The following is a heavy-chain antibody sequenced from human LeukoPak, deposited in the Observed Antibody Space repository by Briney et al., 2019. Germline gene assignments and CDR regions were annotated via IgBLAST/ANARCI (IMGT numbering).Heavy chain of an antibody. CDR2: IYYSGST. CDR1: GGSISSSSYY. V-gene: IGHV4-39*01. D-gene: IGHD2-15*01. J-gene: IGHJ4*02. Sequence: PSETLSLTCTVSGGSISSSSYYWGWIRQPPGKGLEWIGSIYYSGSTYYNPSLKSRVTISVDTSKNQFSLKLSSVAAADTAVYYCARGVRGGGSADLDYWGQGTLVTVSS. CDR3: ARGVRGGGSADLDY.